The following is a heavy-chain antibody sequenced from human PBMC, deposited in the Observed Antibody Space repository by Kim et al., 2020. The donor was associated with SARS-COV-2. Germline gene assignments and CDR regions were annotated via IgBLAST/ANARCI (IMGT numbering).Heavy chain of an antibody. CDR3: ARGGTLVRGVPPDY. D-gene: IGHD3-10*01. CDR1: GYTFTGYY. Sequence: ASVKVSCKASGYTFTGYYMHWVRQAPGQGLEWMGWINPNSGGTNYAQKFQGWVTMTRDTSISTAYMELSRLRSDDTAVYYCARGGTLVRGVPPDYWGQGTLVTVSS. J-gene: IGHJ4*02. V-gene: IGHV1-2*04. CDR2: INPNSGGT.